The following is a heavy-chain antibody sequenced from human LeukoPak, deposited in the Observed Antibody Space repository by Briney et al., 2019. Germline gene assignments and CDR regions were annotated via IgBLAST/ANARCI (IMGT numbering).Heavy chain of an antibody. CDR2: IRNDGDVI. CDR1: GFTFTSFG. D-gene: IGHD2-21*01. CDR3: AKDFISIKALIPWDY. J-gene: IGHJ4*02. Sequence: GGSLRLSCAASGFTFTSFGMQWVRQTPGTGLEWVAFIRNDGDVIYYADSAKGRFTISRDNSKSTVSLQLNSLRVEDTGVYYCAKDFISIKALIPWDYWGQGTLVTVSP. V-gene: IGHV3-30*02.